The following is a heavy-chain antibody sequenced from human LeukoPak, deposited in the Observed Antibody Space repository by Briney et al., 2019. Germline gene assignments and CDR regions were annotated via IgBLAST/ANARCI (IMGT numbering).Heavy chain of an antibody. V-gene: IGHV3-23*01. J-gene: IGHJ6*03. CDR1: GFTFSTYG. CDR2: ISGSGGST. CDR3: AKDGGEYYDILTGYYPRLYYMDV. D-gene: IGHD3-9*01. Sequence: GGSLRLSCAAAGFTFSTYGMSWVRQAPGKGLEWVSAISGSGGSTYYADSVKGRFTISRDNSKNTLYLQMNSLRAEDTAVYYCAKDGGEYYDILTGYYPRLYYMDVWGKGTTVTISS.